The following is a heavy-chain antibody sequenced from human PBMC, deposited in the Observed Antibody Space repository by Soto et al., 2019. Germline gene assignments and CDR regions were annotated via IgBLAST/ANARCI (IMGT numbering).Heavy chain of an antibody. CDR3: ARQGLYCRDWDGMDV. Sequence: PGESLKISCKGSGYIFTTYWIGWVRQMPGKGLEWMGIIYPGDSDTKYSPSFQGQVTISADKSISTAYLQWSSLKASDTAMYYCARQGLYCRDWDGMDVWGQGTTVTVSS. CDR2: IYPGDSDT. J-gene: IGHJ6*02. V-gene: IGHV5-51*01. CDR1: GYIFTTYW. D-gene: IGHD2-2*02.